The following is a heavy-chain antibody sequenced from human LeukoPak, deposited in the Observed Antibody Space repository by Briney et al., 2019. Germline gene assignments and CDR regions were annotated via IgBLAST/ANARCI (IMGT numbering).Heavy chain of an antibody. Sequence: SEPLSLTCAVYGGSFSGYYWSWIRQPPGKGLEWIGEINHSGSTNYNPSLKSRVTISVDTSKNQFSLKLSSVTAADTAVYYCARGLVGATGYYFDYWGQGTLVTVSS. V-gene: IGHV4-34*01. CDR3: ARGLVGATGYYFDY. J-gene: IGHJ4*02. CDR1: GGSFSGYY. CDR2: INHSGST. D-gene: IGHD1-26*01.